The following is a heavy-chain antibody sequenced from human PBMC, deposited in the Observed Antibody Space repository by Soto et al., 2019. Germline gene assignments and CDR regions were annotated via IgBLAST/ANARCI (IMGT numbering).Heavy chain of an antibody. D-gene: IGHD3-22*01. CDR2: INPSGGYT. CDR1: GYTFTSYY. V-gene: IGHV1-46*04. J-gene: IGHJ4*02. Sequence: ASVKVSCKAFGYTFTSYYIHWVRQAPGQGLEWMGIINPSGGYTNYAHTLQGRVTMTRETSTSTVYMDLSSLTSEDTAVYYCAREWTTYSYDSGAFDXWGRGTRVTVSS. CDR3: AREWTTYSYDSGAFDX.